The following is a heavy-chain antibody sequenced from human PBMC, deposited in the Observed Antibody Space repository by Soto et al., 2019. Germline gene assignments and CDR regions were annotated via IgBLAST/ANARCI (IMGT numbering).Heavy chain of an antibody. CDR2: IIPILGIA. CDR3: ARERSSGWYVGY. V-gene: IGHV1-69*08. J-gene: IGHJ4*02. D-gene: IGHD6-19*01. Sequence: QVQLVQSGAEVKKPGSSVKVSCKASGGTFSSYTISWVRQAPGQGLEWMGRIIPILGIANYAQKFQGRVTITADKSTSTAYMELSSLRSEDTAVYYCARERSSGWYVGYWGQGTLVTVSS. CDR1: GGTFSSYT.